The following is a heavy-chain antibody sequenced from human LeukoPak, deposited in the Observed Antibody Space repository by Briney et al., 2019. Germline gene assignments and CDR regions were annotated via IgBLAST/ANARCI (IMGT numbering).Heavy chain of an antibody. CDR2: INHSGST. CDR3: ARGRSSSESFHFDY. Sequence: SETLSLTCAVYGGSFSGYYWSWIRQPPGKGLEWIGEINHSGSTNYNPSLKSRVTTSVDTSKNQSSLKLSSVTAADTAVYYCARGRSSSESFHFDYWGQGTLVTVSS. CDR1: GGSFSGYY. V-gene: IGHV4-34*01. D-gene: IGHD6-6*01. J-gene: IGHJ4*02.